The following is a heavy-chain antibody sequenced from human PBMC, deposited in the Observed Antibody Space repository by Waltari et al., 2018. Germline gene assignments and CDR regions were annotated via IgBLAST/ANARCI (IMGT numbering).Heavy chain of an antibody. Sequence: VQLQESGPRLVKPSETLSLTCSVSGDSISSHYWSWIRQSPGKGLEWLGYTYHNGATNYNPSLERRVTISGDTSMNQFSLRLSSVTTADTAVYYCARGRSAGGFFTFDSWGQGALVTVSS. CDR1: GDSISSHY. CDR2: TYHNGAT. D-gene: IGHD3-3*01. CDR3: ARGRSAGGFFTFDS. J-gene: IGHJ4*02. V-gene: IGHV4-59*11.